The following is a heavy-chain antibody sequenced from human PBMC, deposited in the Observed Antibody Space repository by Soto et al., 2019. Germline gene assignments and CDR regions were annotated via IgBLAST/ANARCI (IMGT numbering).Heavy chain of an antibody. V-gene: IGHV4-30-4*01. CDR2: IYHSGST. CDR3: ARLRWETENNWFDP. Sequence: SETLSLTCTVSGDSISSVDHYWSWIRQPPGKGLEWMGYIYHSGSTHYNPSLNSRLTISIDTSTNRFSLNLTSVTAADTAVYFCARLRWETENNWFDPWGQGTLVTVSS. CDR1: GDSISSVDHY. J-gene: IGHJ5*02. D-gene: IGHD1-26*01.